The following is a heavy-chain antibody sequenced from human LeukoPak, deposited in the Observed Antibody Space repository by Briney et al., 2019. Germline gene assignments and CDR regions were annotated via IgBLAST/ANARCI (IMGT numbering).Heavy chain of an antibody. CDR1: GASFNSDDQY. CDR2: IHPSGML. J-gene: IGHJ4*02. CDR3: SRGLDSRKLGY. Sequence: NPSETLSLTCTVSGASFNSDDQYWDWIRQSPGKGLEWIGSIHPSGMLYNNPSLESRVTMSRDTSRNQFSLNLNSVTAADTAVYFCSRGLDSRKLGYWGQGILVTVSS. D-gene: IGHD3-22*01. V-gene: IGHV4-31*03.